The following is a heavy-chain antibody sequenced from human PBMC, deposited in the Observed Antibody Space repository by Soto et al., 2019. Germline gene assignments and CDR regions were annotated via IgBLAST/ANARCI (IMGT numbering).Heavy chain of an antibody. V-gene: IGHV3-21*01. CDR2: ISSSSSYI. Sequence: EVQLVESGGGLVKPGGSLRLSCAASGFTFMDFSINWVRQAPGKGLEWVSSISSSSSYIYYADSVKGRFTISRDNGKNSLSLQMDSLRVEDTAVYYCARDLKTYSASGLYGMDVW. J-gene: IGHJ6*01. CDR3: ARDLKTYSASGLYGMDV. D-gene: IGHD6-13*01. CDR1: GFTFMDFS.